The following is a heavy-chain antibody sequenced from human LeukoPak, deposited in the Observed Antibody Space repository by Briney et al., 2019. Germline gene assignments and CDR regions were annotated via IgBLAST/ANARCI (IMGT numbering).Heavy chain of an antibody. J-gene: IGHJ4*02. Sequence: SETLSLTCTVSGGSISSYYWSWIRQPPGKGLEWIGYIYYSGSTNYNPSLKSRVTISVDTSKNQFSLKLSSVTAADTAVYYCVRDRTRDLIAAADYWGQGTLVTVSS. CDR2: IYYSGST. CDR3: VRDRTRDLIAAADY. D-gene: IGHD6-13*01. V-gene: IGHV4-59*01. CDR1: GGSISSYY.